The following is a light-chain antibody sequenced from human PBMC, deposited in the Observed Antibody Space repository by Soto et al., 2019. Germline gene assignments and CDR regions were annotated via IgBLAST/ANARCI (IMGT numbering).Light chain of an antibody. CDR3: QHYNSYSEA. Sequence: DIQMTQSPSSLSATVGDRVTIPCRASQGISNYLAWYQQKVGKAPKLLIYGASTLQSGVPSRFTGSGSGTEFTLTISSLQPDDFATYYCQHYNSYSEAFGQGTKVDI. CDR1: QGISNY. J-gene: IGKJ1*01. V-gene: IGKV1-16*01. CDR2: GAS.